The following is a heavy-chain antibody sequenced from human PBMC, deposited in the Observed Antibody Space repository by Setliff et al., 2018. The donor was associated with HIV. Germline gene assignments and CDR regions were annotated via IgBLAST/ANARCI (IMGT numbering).Heavy chain of an antibody. CDR2: IYYSGST. CDR3: ARLGGYSSSWYVPYFYYMDV. Sequence: PSETLSLTCSVSGGSISTYYWSWIRQPPGKGLECIGYIYYSGSTNYSPSLMSRVTISVDTSKNQFSLNLSSVTAADTAVYYCARLGGYSSSWYVPYFYYMDVWSKGTTVTVSS. CDR1: GGSISTYY. J-gene: IGHJ6*03. V-gene: IGHV4-59*08. D-gene: IGHD6-13*01.